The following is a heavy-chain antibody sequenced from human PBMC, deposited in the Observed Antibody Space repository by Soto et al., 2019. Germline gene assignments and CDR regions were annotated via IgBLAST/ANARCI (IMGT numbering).Heavy chain of an antibody. D-gene: IGHD1-26*01. CDR3: FRWEHYRGRIFSL. J-gene: IGHJ1*01. Sequence: SQSNSVTCGMSGDSGSSNSAAWNWIRQSPSRGLEWLGRTYYRSKWYSDYAASVESRITVNPDTSKNHFSLQLNSVTPEDTAVYYFFRWEHYRGRIFSLWGRGSLVIGSA. CDR2: TYYRSKWYS. CDR1: GDSGSSNSAA. V-gene: IGHV6-1*01.